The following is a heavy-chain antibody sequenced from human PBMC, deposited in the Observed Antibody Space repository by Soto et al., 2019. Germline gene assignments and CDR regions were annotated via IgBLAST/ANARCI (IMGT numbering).Heavy chain of an antibody. D-gene: IGHD6-13*01. CDR3: AKDRYGGSSWTLGGAQGFDY. CDR1: GFTFSSYA. CDR2: ISGSGGST. Sequence: GESLKISCAASGFTFSSYAMSWVRQAPGKGLEWVSAISGSGGSTYYADSVKGRFTISRDNSKNTLYLQMNSLRAEDTAVYYCAKDRYGGSSWTLGGAQGFDYWGQGTLVTVSS. V-gene: IGHV3-23*01. J-gene: IGHJ4*02.